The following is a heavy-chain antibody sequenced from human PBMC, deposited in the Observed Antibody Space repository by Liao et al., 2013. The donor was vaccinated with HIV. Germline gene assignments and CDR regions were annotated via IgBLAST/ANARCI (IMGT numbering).Heavy chain of an antibody. J-gene: IGHJ4*02. CDR1: GGSISSGSYY. Sequence: QVQLQESGPGLVKPSQTLSLTCTVSGGSISSGSYYWNWFRQPAGKQLEWIGRIYHSGSSDYNPSLRSRISMSIDTSKNQFSLRLTSVTAADTAVYFCARDAKSGPFDYWGQGALVTVSS. D-gene: IGHD1-26*01. CDR3: ARDAKSGPFDY. CDR2: IYHSGSS. V-gene: IGHV4-61*02.